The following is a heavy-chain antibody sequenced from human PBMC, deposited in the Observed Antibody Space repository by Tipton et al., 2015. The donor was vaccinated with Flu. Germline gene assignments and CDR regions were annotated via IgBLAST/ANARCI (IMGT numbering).Heavy chain of an antibody. CDR1: GFTFSNAW. Sequence: SLRLSCAASGFTFSNAWMSWVRQAPGKGLEWVGRIKSKPDGGTTEYAAPMKGRFSISRDDSKDTLFLQMNSLKTEDTAVYFCARYRSGKYLDYWGQGTLVTVSS. V-gene: IGHV3-15*01. CDR3: ARYRSGKYLDY. J-gene: IGHJ4*02. CDR2: IKSKPDGGTT. D-gene: IGHD5-18*01.